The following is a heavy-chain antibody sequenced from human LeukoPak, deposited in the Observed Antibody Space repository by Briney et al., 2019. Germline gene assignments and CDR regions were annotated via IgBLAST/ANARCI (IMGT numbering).Heavy chain of an antibody. V-gene: IGHV3-53*01. CDR1: GFTVRRKY. J-gene: IGHJ4*02. CDR3: VQRPEYGSGDYPFEN. Sequence: GGSLRLSCAASGFTVRRKYMSWVRQAPGKGLEWVSLIYSGDSTSYADSVKGRFTISRDNSKNTVYLQMNSLRAEDTAVYYCVQRPEYGSGDYPFENWGQGALVTVSA. D-gene: IGHD2-21*01. CDR2: IYSGDST.